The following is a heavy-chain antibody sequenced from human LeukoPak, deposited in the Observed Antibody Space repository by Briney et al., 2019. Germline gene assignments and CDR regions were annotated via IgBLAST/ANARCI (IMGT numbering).Heavy chain of an antibody. J-gene: IGHJ6*02. V-gene: IGHV4-59*08. CDR2: IYYSGST. CDR3: ARHLESYYGMDV. Sequence: SETLSLTCTVSGGSISSYYWSWIRQPPGKGLEWIGYIYYSGSTNYNPSLKSRVTISVDTSKNQFSLKLSSVTAADTAVYYCARHLESYYGMDVWGQGTTVAVSS. D-gene: IGHD3-3*01. CDR1: GGSISSYY.